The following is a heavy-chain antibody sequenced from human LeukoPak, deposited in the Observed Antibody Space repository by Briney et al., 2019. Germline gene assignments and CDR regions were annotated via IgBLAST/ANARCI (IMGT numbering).Heavy chain of an antibody. V-gene: IGHV4-39*07. Sequence: PSETLSLTCTVSGGSISSISYYWGWIRQPPGKGLEWIGSIYYSGSTYDNPSLKSRVTMSVDTSKNQFSLKLSSVTAADRAVYYCARVYNPDFYYHMDVWGKGTTVTVSS. CDR1: GGSISSISYY. CDR3: ARVYNPDFYYHMDV. D-gene: IGHD1-14*01. CDR2: IYYSGST. J-gene: IGHJ6*03.